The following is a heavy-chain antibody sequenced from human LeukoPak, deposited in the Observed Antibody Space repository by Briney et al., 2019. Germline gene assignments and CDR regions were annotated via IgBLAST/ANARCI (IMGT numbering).Heavy chain of an antibody. CDR2: ISGSGGST. J-gene: IGHJ4*02. V-gene: IGHV3-23*01. Sequence: GGSLRLSCAASGFTFSSYAMSWVRQAPGKGLEWVSAISGSGGSTYYADSVKGRFTISRDNSKDTLYLQMNSLRAEDTAVYYCAKDSDSGWYYFDYWGQGTLVTVSS. D-gene: IGHD6-19*01. CDR1: GFTFSSYA. CDR3: AKDSDSGWYYFDY.